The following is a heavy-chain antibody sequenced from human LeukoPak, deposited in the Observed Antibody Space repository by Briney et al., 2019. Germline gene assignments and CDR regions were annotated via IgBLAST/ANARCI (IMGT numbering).Heavy chain of an antibody. CDR1: GYTFANYG. V-gene: IGHV1-18*01. CDR2: ISAYHGIT. D-gene: IGHD2-2*01. CDR3: ARDLALFGSTTSCQDAFDI. Sequence: ASVTVSCKASGYTFANYGITWVRQGPGQGLEWMGWISAYHGITNYAQKLQGRVTMTTDTSTSTAYIELRSLRSDATAVFYCARDLALFGSTTSCQDAFDIWGQGTMVTVSS. J-gene: IGHJ3*02.